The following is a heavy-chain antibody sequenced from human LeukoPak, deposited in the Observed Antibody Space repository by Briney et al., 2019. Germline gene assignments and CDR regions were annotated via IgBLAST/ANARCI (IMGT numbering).Heavy chain of an antibody. V-gene: IGHV3-21*01. CDR2: ISSSSSYI. J-gene: IGHJ4*02. Sequence: GGSLRLSCIVSGFTFNNYSMNWVRQAPGKGLEWVSSISSSSSYIYYADSVKGRFTISRDNAKNSLYLQMNSLRAEDTAVYYCARDHGDGYNYLDYWGQGTLVTVSS. CDR1: GFTFNNYS. CDR3: ARDHGDGYNYLDY. D-gene: IGHD5-24*01.